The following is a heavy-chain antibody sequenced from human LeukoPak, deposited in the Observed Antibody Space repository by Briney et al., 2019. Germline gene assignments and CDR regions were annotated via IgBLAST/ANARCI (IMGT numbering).Heavy chain of an antibody. CDR1: GASVRSGSYY. V-gene: IGHV4-61*01. CDR2: IYHTGST. Sequence: SETLSLTCTVSGASVRSGSYYWTWIRQPPGAGLEWIGDIYHTGSTNYNPSLKSRVTFSLDKSKNHFALKLSSVTAADTAVYYCARGTYYYDSSGYYAPWGQGTLVTVSS. CDR3: ARGTYYYDSSGYYAP. J-gene: IGHJ5*02. D-gene: IGHD3-22*01.